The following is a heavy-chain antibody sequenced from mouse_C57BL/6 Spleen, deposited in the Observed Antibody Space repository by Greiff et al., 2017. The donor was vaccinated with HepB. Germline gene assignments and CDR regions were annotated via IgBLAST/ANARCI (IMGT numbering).Heavy chain of an antibody. CDR1: GYSITSGYD. CDR3: ARDGGDYDAWFAY. Sequence: DVQLQESGPGMVKPSQSLSLTCTVTGYSITSGYDWHWIRHFPGNKLEWMGYISYSGSTNYNPSLKSRISITHDTSKNHFFLKLNSVTTEDTATYYCARDGGDYDAWFAYWGQGTLVTVSA. V-gene: IGHV3-1*01. J-gene: IGHJ3*01. D-gene: IGHD2-4*01. CDR2: ISYSGST.